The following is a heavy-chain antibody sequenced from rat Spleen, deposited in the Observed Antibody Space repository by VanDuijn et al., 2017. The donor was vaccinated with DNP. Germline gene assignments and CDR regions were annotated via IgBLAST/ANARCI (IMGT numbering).Heavy chain of an antibody. CDR1: GFTFSNYD. D-gene: IGHD1-6*01. V-gene: IGHV5-7*01. J-gene: IGHJ2*01. Sequence: EVQLVESGGGLVQPGGSLQLSCAASGFTFSNYDMAWVRQAPEKGLEWVATITSDGGSTYYRDSVKGRFTISRDNAKSTLYLQMDSLRSEDTATYYCATHQGVRIITPYNWFAYWGQGIMVTVSS. CDR2: ITSDGGST. CDR3: ATHQGVRIITPYNWFAY.